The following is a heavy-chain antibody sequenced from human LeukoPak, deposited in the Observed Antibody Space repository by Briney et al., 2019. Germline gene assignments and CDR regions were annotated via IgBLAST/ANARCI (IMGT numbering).Heavy chain of an antibody. V-gene: IGHV4-39*07. Sequence: SETLSLTCTVSGGSISSSSYYWGWIRQPPGKGLEWIGSIYYSGSTYYNPSLKGRVTISVDTSKNQFSLKLSSVTAADTAVYYCARVGALFDYWGQGTLVTVSS. CDR1: GGSISSSSYY. J-gene: IGHJ4*02. CDR2: IYYSGST. D-gene: IGHD1-26*01. CDR3: ARVGALFDY.